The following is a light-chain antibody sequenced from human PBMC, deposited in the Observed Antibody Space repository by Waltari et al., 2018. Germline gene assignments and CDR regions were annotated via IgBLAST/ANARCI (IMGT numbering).Light chain of an antibody. Sequence: EIVMTQSPPMLYVSPGERAPLSCRASQSVGRDLAWYQQKPGQAPRLLVYSASTRAIGIPDRFSGSGSGTEFTLTLSSLQSEDFAIYYCQQYYDWPRTFGQGTKL. V-gene: IGKV3-15*01. CDR3: QQYYDWPRT. CDR1: QSVGRD. CDR2: SAS. J-gene: IGKJ1*01.